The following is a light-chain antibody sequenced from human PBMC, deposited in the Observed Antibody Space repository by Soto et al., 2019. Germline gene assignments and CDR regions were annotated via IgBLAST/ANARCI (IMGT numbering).Light chain of an antibody. CDR1: QSISSY. J-gene: IGKJ1*01. V-gene: IGKV1-39*01. CDR2: AAS. CDR3: QQSYSTPQT. Sequence: DIQMTQSPSSLSASVGDRVTITCRASQSISSYLNWYHQKPGKAPKLLIYAASSLQRGVPSRFSGSGSGTDFTLTISSLQPEDCATYYCQQSYSTPQTFGKGTKVEIK.